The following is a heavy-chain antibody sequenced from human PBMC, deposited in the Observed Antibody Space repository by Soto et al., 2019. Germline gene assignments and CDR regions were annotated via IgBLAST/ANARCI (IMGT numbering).Heavy chain of an antibody. D-gene: IGHD3-16*02. Sequence: VQLLESGGGLVQPGGSLRLSCAASVFTFSNYAMSWVRQAPGKGLEWVSSISVSGGSTYYADSVKGRFTISRENSKDTLYIQMNSLRAEDTAGYYCAKDFDEDYVWGSHRPPFDRWGHATLVTVSS. CDR3: AKDFDEDYVWGSHRPPFDR. CDR1: VFTFSNYA. V-gene: IGHV3-23*01. J-gene: IGHJ4*01. CDR2: ISVSGGST.